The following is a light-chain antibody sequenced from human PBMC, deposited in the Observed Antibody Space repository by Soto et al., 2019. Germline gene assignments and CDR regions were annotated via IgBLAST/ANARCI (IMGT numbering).Light chain of an antibody. CDR1: SSDVGGYNY. CDR3: SSYGGSKTV. V-gene: IGLV2-8*01. J-gene: IGLJ2*01. Sequence: QPVLTQPPSASGSPGQSVTISCTGTSSDVGGYNYVSWYQQHPGKAPKLMIYEVSKRPSGVPDRFSGSKSGNTASLTVSGLQAEDEADYYCSSYGGSKTVFGGGTKVTVL. CDR2: EVS.